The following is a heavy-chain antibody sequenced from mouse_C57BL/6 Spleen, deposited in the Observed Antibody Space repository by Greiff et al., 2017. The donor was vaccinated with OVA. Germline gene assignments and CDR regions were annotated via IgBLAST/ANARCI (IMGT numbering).Heavy chain of an antibody. Sequence: VKLQESDAELVKPGASVKISCKVSGYTFTDHTIHWMKQRPEQGLEWIGYIYPRDGSTKYNEKFKGKATLTADKSSSTAYMQLNSLTSEDSAVYFCARRVYYYGSSYYFDVWGTGTTVTVSS. D-gene: IGHD1-1*01. CDR2: IYPRDGST. CDR3: ARRVYYYGSSYYFDV. V-gene: IGHV1-78*01. J-gene: IGHJ1*03. CDR1: GYTFTDHT.